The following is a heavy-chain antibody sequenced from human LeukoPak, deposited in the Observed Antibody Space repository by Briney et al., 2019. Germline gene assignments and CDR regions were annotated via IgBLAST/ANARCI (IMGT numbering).Heavy chain of an antibody. J-gene: IGHJ5*02. CDR2: IYTSGST. CDR3: ARDSSGYYPNWFDP. CDR1: GGSISSYY. D-gene: IGHD3-22*01. Sequence: SETLSLTCTVSGGSISSYYWSWIRQPAGKGLEGIGRIYTSGSTNYNPSLKSRVTMSVDTSKNQFSLKLSSVTAADTAVYYCARDSSGYYPNWFDPWGQGTLVTVSS. V-gene: IGHV4-4*07.